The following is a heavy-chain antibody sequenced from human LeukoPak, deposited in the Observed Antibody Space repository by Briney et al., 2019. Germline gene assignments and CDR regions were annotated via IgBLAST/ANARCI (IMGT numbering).Heavy chain of an antibody. Sequence: NSSETLSLTCAVYGGSFSGYYWSWIRQPPGKGLEWTGEISHSGSTNYNPSLKSRVTISVDTSKNQFSLKLSSVTAADTAVYYCARFLEWLSPFDYWGQGTLVTVSS. D-gene: IGHD3-3*01. CDR1: GGSFSGYY. V-gene: IGHV4-34*01. J-gene: IGHJ4*02. CDR3: ARFLEWLSPFDY. CDR2: ISHSGST.